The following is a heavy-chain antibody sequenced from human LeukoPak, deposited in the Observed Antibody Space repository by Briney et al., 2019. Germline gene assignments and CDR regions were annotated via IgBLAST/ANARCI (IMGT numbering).Heavy chain of an antibody. CDR3: ARVSSGATTVDY. CDR2: IYHSGST. V-gene: IGHV4-30-2*01. J-gene: IGHJ4*02. D-gene: IGHD1-26*01. Sequence: SETLSPTCAVSGGSISSGGYSWSWIRQPPGKGLEWIGYIYHSGSTYYNPSLKSRVTISVDRSKNQFSLKLSSVTAADTTVYYCARVSSGATTVDYWGQGTLVTVSS. CDR1: GGSISSGGYS.